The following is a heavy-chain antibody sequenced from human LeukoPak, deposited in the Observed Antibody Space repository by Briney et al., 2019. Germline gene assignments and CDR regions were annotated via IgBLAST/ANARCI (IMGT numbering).Heavy chain of an antibody. Sequence: SETLSLTCTVSGGSIDSRSYYRGWIRQPPGKGLEGIGSIYSSGSTYYNPSLKSRVTISVDTSKNQFSLRLSSVTAADTAVYYCARLHSTHSSNSWGQGTLVTVSS. CDR2: IYSSGST. CDR3: ARLHSTHSSNS. J-gene: IGHJ4*02. V-gene: IGHV4-39*01. CDR1: GGSIDSRSYY. D-gene: IGHD6-13*01.